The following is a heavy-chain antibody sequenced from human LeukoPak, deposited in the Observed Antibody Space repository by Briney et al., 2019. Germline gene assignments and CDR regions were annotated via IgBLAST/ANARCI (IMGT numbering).Heavy chain of an antibody. CDR1: GYTFTSYG. J-gene: IGHJ5*02. CDR3: ARTVRDDYGENWFDP. Sequence: ASVKVSCKASGYTFTSYGISWVRQAPGQGLEWMGWISAYNGNTNYAQKLQGRVTMTTDTSTSTAYMELRSLRSDDTAVYYCARTVRDDYGENWFDPWGQGTLVTVPS. CDR2: ISAYNGNT. V-gene: IGHV1-18*01. D-gene: IGHD4-17*01.